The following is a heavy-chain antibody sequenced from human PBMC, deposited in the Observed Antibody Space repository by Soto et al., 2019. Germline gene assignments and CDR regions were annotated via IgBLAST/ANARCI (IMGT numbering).Heavy chain of an antibody. CDR1: GFTFTSSA. V-gene: IGHV1-58*01. D-gene: IGHD3-3*01. J-gene: IGHJ6*02. CDR2: IVVGSGNT. Sequence: SVKVSCKASGFTFTSSAVQWVRQARGQRLEWIGWIVVGSGNTNYAQKFQERVTITRDMSTSTAYMELSSLRSEDTAVYYCAAGYRNYDFWSGYPLQSDMDVWGQGTTVTVSS. CDR3: AAGYRNYDFWSGYPLQSDMDV.